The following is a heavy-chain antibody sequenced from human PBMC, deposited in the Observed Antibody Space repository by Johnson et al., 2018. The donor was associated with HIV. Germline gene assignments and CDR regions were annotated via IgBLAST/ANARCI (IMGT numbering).Heavy chain of an antibody. V-gene: IGHV3-13*01. D-gene: IGHD3-10*01. CDR2: LSGTAGDT. CDR3: ARAGRFGELLYWYAFDI. J-gene: IGHJ3*02. Sequence: VQLVESGGGVVRPGGSLRLSCVGSGFTFQDFGMTWVRQGPGKGLEWVSALSGTAGDTYYPGSVKGRFTISRENAKNSLYLQMNSLRAGDTAVYYCARAGRFGELLYWYAFDIWGQGTMVTVSS. CDR1: GFTFQDFG.